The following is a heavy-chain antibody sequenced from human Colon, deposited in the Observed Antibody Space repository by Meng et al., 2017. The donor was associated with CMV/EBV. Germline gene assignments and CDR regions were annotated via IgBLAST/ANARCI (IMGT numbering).Heavy chain of an antibody. CDR1: GFTFSDRY. V-gene: IGHV3-72*01. J-gene: IGHJ4*02. CDR2: TRNKAKSYTT. Sequence: GGSLRLSCAASGFTFSDRYMDWVRQAPGKGLEWVGRTRNKAKSYTTEYAASVKGRFTISRDDSKNSLYLQMNSLKVEDTAVYYCVTLTVGDCSGGSCYDLDYWGQGTLVTVPQ. CDR3: VTLTVGDCSGGSCYDLDY. D-gene: IGHD2-15*01.